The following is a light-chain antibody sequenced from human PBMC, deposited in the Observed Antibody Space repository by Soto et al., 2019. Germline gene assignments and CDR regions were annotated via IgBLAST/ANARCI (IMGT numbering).Light chain of an antibody. CDR2: DDS. CDR1: AMGRQY. V-gene: IGLV3-21*02. J-gene: IGLJ2*01. CDR3: QVWERTSDEV. Sequence: SYELTQPPSVSVAPGQTARITCGGNAMGRQYVHWYHQKPGQAPVLVVFDDSDRPSGIPERFSGSKSETTATLTISGVEDGDEDYYCCQVWERTSDEVFGAGTKVTVL.